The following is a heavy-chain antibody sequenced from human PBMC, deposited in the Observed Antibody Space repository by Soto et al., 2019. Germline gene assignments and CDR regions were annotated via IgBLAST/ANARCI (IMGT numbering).Heavy chain of an antibody. J-gene: IGHJ5*02. D-gene: IGHD2-8*01. V-gene: IGHV3-30-3*01. CDR3: ARDLRGAIVLMVYVPLDP. CDR1: GFTFSSYA. Sequence: QVQLVESGGGVVQPGRSLRLSCAASGFTFSSYAMHWVRQAPGKGLEWVAVISYDGSNKYYADSVKGRFTISRDNSKNTXXLQMNGLRAEDTAVYYCARDLRGAIVLMVYVPLDPWGQGTLVTVSS. CDR2: ISYDGSNK.